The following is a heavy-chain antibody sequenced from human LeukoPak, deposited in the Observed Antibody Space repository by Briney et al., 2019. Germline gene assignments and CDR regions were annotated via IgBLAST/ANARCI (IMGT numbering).Heavy chain of an antibody. CDR2: IKQDGGEE. CDR3: ARLGGSYHTY. J-gene: IGHJ4*02. CDR1: GFAFSSYW. D-gene: IGHD1-26*01. V-gene: IGHV3-7*01. Sequence: GGSLRLSCVASGFAFSSYWMTWVRQAPGKGLEWVANIKQDGGEEYYVDSVKGRFTIARDNAKNSLFLQMNSLRVEDTAVYYCARLGGSYHTYWGQGTLVTVSS.